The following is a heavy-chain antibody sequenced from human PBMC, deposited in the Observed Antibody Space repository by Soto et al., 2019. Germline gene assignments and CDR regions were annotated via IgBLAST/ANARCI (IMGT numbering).Heavy chain of an antibody. D-gene: IGHD6-6*01. Sequence: QVQLVQSGAEVKKPGASVKVSCKGSGYTFTSYHINWVRQATGQGLEWMGWMNPNSGNTGYAQTLQGRVTMTWDTSISTAYMELSSLRFEDTAMYYCGRGHISSTKSWLDPWGQGTLVTVSS. CDR1: GYTFTSYH. V-gene: IGHV1-8*01. CDR2: MNPNSGNT. CDR3: GRGHISSTKSWLDP. J-gene: IGHJ5*02.